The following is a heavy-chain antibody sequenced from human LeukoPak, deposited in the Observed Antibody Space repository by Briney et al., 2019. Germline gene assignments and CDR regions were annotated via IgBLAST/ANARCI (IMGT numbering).Heavy chain of an antibody. V-gene: IGHV1-18*01. CDR2: ISAYNGNT. Sequence: ASVKVSCKASGYTFTSYGIGWVRQAPGQGLEWMGWISAYNGNTNYAQKLQGRVTMTTDTSTSTAYMELRSLRSDDTAVYYCARITSGFSPLNYWGQGTLVTVSS. CDR1: GYTFTSYG. D-gene: IGHD3-10*01. J-gene: IGHJ4*02. CDR3: ARITSGFSPLNY.